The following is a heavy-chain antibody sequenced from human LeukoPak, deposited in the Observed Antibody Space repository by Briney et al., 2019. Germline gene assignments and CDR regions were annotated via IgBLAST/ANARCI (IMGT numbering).Heavy chain of an antibody. CDR3: AKLGGQEVYNYYVGV. D-gene: IGHD3-16*01. CDR2: IGDSGATT. V-gene: IGHV3-23*01. Sequence: GGSLRLSCAASGFTLSSYAMTWVRQAPGKGLEWVSDIGDSGATTYYADSVKGRFTISRDNSKNTLYLQMISLRAEDTAVYYCAKLGGQEVYNYYVGVWGKGTTVAVSS. CDR1: GFTLSSYA. J-gene: IGHJ6*03.